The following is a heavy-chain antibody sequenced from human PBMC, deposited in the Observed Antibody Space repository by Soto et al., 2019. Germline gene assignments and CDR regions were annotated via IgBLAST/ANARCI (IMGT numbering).Heavy chain of an antibody. CDR1: GFTFSSYG. Sequence: GGSLRLSCAASGFTFSSYGMHWVRQAPGKGLEWVAVISYDGSNKYYADSVKGRFTISRDNSKNTLYLQMNSLRAEDTAVYYCAKDLSGVCDDWGQGTLVTVSS. D-gene: IGHD2-8*02. CDR2: ISYDGSNK. V-gene: IGHV3-30*18. J-gene: IGHJ4*02. CDR3: AKDLSGVCDD.